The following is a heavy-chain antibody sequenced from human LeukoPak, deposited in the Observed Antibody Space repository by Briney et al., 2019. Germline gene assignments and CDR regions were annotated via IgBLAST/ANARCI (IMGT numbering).Heavy chain of an antibody. J-gene: IGHJ6*02. CDR2: IYYSGST. V-gene: IGHV4-31*03. CDR3: AREKDYYYGMDV. CDR1: GGSISSGGYY. Sequence: SQTLSLTCTVPGGSISSGGYYWSWIRQHPGKGLEWIGYIYYSGSTYYNPSLKSRVTISVDTSKNQFSLKLSSVTAADTAVYYCAREKDYYYGMDVWGQGTTVTVSS.